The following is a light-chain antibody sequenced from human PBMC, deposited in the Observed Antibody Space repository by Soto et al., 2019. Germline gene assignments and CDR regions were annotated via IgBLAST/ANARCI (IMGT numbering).Light chain of an antibody. Sequence: QSVLTQPASVSGSPGQSITISCTGSSSDVGAYNFVSWYQHHPGKAPKLILYEVSNRPSGVSNRFSGSKSGNTASLTISGLQAEDEADYYCSSYTTTYTPLYVFGTGTKVTVL. CDR1: SSDVGAYNF. CDR2: EVS. CDR3: SSYTTTYTPLYV. V-gene: IGLV2-14*01. J-gene: IGLJ1*01.